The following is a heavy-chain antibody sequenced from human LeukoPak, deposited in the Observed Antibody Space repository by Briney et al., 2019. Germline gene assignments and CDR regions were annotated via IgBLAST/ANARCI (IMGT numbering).Heavy chain of an antibody. Sequence: ASVKVSCKAPGNTFTGYFMHWVRQAPGQGLDWMGWINLGNGGTNYAYKFQDRVTMTRDTSVTTAYMELSSLRSDDAAVYFCARASMYFHMDVWGKGTTVTGSS. CDR1: GNTFTGYF. CDR2: INLGNGGT. CDR3: ARASMYFHMDV. D-gene: IGHD2-8*01. J-gene: IGHJ6*04. V-gene: IGHV1-2*07.